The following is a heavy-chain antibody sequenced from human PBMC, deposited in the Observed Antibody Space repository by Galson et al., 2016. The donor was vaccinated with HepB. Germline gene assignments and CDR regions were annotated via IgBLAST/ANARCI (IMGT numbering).Heavy chain of an antibody. CDR2: VETSGSS. D-gene: IGHD6-13*01. V-gene: IGHV4-61*02. Sequence: TLSRTCTVTGGSIGSGSYYWSWIRQPAGKGLEWIGRVETSGSSNYSPSLKSRVTISRDTSRNQISLKVNSVTAADTAVYYCAGYSSNWYLWGQGARVIVSS. J-gene: IGHJ5*02. CDR3: AGYSSNWYL. CDR1: GGSIGSGSYY.